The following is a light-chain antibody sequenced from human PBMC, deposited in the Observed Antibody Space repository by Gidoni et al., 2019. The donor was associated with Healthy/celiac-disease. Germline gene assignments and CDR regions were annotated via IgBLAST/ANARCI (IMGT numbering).Light chain of an antibody. CDR1: SSDVGGYNY. J-gene: IGLJ2*01. V-gene: IGLV2-11*01. CDR2: DVS. CDR3: CSYAGSYTVV. Sequence: QSALTPPRSVSGSPGQSVTISCTGTSSDVGGYNYVSWYQQPPGKAPKIMIYDVSKRPSGVPDRFSGSKSGNTASLTISGLQAEDEADYYCCSYAGSYTVVFGGGTKLTVL.